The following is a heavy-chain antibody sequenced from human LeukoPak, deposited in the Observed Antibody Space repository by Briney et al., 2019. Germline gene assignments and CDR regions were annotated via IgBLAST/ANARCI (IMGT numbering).Heavy chain of an antibody. CDR1: GGSISSYY. D-gene: IGHD3-22*01. J-gene: IGHJ4*02. CDR2: IYTSGST. CDR3: ARMLYYYDSSGYQVLSHLDY. V-gene: IGHV4-4*07. Sequence: SETLSLTCTVSGGSISSYYWSWIRQPAGKGLEWIGRIYTSGSTNYNPSLKSRVTMSVDTSKNQFSLKLSSVTAADTAVYYCARMLYYYDSSGYQVLSHLDYWGQGTLVTVSS.